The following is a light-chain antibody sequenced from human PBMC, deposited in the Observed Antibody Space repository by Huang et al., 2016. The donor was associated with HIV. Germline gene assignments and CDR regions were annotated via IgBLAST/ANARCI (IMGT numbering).Light chain of an antibody. J-gene: IGKJ4*01. Sequence: EIVLTQSPATLSLSPGQRVTLSCRTSQSVSDFLAWYQQKPGQAPRLLIYDASKRATGIPARVRGSGAGTDFTLTISSLEPEDCAVDYCQQRSKWPLTFGGGTKVESK. CDR3: QQRSKWPLT. V-gene: IGKV3-11*01. CDR1: QSVSDF. CDR2: DAS.